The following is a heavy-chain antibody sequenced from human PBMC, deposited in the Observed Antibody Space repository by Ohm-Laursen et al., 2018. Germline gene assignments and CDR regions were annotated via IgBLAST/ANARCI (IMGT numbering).Heavy chain of an antibody. V-gene: IGHV4-34*01. D-gene: IGHD3-22*01. CDR3: ASALMIVVVNGFDP. CDR1: GGSFSGYY. CDR2: INHSGST. Sequence: SDTLSLTCAVYGGSFSGYYWSWIRQPPGKGLEWIGEINHSGSTNYNPSLKSRVTISVDTSKNQFSLKLSSVTAADTAVYYCASALMIVVVNGFDPWGQGTLVTVSS. J-gene: IGHJ5*02.